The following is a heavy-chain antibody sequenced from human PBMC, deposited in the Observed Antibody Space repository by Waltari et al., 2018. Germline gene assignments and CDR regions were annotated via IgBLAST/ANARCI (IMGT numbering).Heavy chain of an antibody. D-gene: IGHD2-8*01. V-gene: IGHV3-15*01. J-gene: IGHJ3*02. CDR3: TTGGVKGPHDAFDI. Sequence: VQLVDSGGGLVKPGGSLSLSCAASGFTFSRSWMSWVRQAPGKGLEWIGRIKSETDGGTTDYAAPVKGRFTISRDDSKNTLYLQLNSLKTDDTAVYYCTTGGVKGPHDAFDIWGQGAMVTVSS. CDR1: GFTFSRSW. CDR2: IKSETDGGTT.